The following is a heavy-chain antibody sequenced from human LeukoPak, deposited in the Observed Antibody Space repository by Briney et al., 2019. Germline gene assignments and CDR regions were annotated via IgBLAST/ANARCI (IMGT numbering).Heavy chain of an antibody. Sequence: SETLSLTCTVSGGSISSYYWSWIRQPPGKGLEWIGYIYYSGSTNYNPSLKSRVTISVDTSKNQFSLKLSSVTAADTAVYYCARGQDIVVVPAAPGWSDPWGQGTLVTVSS. J-gene: IGHJ5*02. CDR1: GGSISSYY. CDR3: ARGQDIVVVPAAPGWSDP. CDR2: IYYSGST. V-gene: IGHV4-59*08. D-gene: IGHD2-2*01.